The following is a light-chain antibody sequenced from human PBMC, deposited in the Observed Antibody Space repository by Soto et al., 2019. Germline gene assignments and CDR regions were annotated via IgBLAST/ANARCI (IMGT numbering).Light chain of an antibody. J-gene: IGKJ1*01. CDR2: GAF. Sequence: EIVMTQSPATLSVSPGERATLSCRASQSVSSNLAWYQQKPGQTPRLLIYGAFTRAIGIPARFSGSGSGTEFTLTISSRQSEDFAVYYCQQYNKWLWTFGQGTNVEI. V-gene: IGKV3-15*01. CDR1: QSVSSN. CDR3: QQYNKWLWT.